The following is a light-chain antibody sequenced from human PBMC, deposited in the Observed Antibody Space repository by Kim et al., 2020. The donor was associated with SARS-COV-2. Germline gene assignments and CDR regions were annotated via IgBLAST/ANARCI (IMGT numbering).Light chain of an antibody. J-gene: IGKJ1*01. CDR1: QSISTK. CDR3: QQYNDWRT. V-gene: IGKV3-15*01. CDR2: GAS. Sequence: EIVMTQSPANLSVSPGERATLSCRASQSISTKLAWYQQKPGQPPRLLIYGASTRASGIPARFSGSGSGTEFTLSISSLHSEDFAVYYCQQYNDWRTFGQGTKVDIK.